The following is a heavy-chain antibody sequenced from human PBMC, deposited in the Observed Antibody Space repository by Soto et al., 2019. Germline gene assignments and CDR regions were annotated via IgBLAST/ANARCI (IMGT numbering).Heavy chain of an antibody. CDR1: GYTFTSYG. D-gene: IGHD6-19*01. CDR2: ISAYNGNT. V-gene: IGHV1-18*01. J-gene: IGHJ4*02. CDR3: ARKESGEQWLVHFDY. Sequence: GASVKVSCKASGYTFTSYGISWVRQAPGQGLEWMGWISAYNGNTNYAQKLQGRVTMTTDTSTSTAYMELRSLRSDDTAVYYCARKESGEQWLVHFDYWGLGTLVTVSS.